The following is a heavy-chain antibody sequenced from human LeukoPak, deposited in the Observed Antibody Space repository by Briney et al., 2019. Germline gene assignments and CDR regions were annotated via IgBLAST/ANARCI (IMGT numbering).Heavy chain of an antibody. D-gene: IGHD2-2*01. V-gene: IGHV3-9*01. CDR3: AKGRQLYYFDY. CDR2: ISWNSGSI. CDR1: GFTFDDYA. J-gene: IGHJ4*02. Sequence: PGGSLRLTCAASGFTFDDYAMHWVRQAPGKGLEWVSGISWNSGSIGYADSVKGRFTISRDNAKNSLYLQMNSLRAEDTALYYCAKGRQLYYFDYWGQGTLVTASS.